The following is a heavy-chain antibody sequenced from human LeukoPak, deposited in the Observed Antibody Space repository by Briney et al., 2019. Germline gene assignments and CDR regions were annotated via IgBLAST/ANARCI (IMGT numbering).Heavy chain of an antibody. CDR3: ARAHYDIYGMDV. D-gene: IGHD3-9*01. Sequence: ASVKVSCKASGYTFTSYYMHWVRQAPGQGLEWMGIINPSGGSTGYAQKFQGRVTMTRDTSTSTVYMELSSLRSEDTAVYYCARAHYDIYGMDVWGQGTTVTVSS. V-gene: IGHV1-46*01. J-gene: IGHJ6*02. CDR1: GYTFTSYY. CDR2: INPSGGST.